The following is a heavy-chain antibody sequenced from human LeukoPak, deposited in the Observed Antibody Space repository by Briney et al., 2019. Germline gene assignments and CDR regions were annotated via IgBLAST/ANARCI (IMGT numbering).Heavy chain of an antibody. V-gene: IGHV3-9*01. CDR1: GFTFDDCA. CDR2: ISWDSGSI. CDR3: AKDSQWLARDSAAYAFDI. J-gene: IGHJ3*02. Sequence: GRSLRLSCAASGFTFDDCAMHWVRQAPGKGLEWVSGISWDSGSIGYADSVKGRFTISRDNAKNSLYLQMNSLRAEDTALYYCAKDSQWLARDSAAYAFDIWGQGTMVTVSS. D-gene: IGHD6-19*01.